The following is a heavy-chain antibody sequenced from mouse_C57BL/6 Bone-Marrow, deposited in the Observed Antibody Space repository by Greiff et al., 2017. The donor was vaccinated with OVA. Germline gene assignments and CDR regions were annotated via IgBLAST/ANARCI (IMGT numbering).Heavy chain of an antibody. CDR3: ARGGTSPFAY. CDR1: GYSFTGYY. J-gene: IGHJ3*01. V-gene: IGHV1-42*01. D-gene: IGHD4-1*01. Sequence: VQLKQSGPELVKPGASVKISCKASGYSFTGYYMNWVQQSPEKSLEWIGEINPSTGGTTYTQKFKAKATLTVDKSYSTAYMQLKSLTSEDSAVYYCARGGTSPFAYWGQGALVTVSA. CDR2: INPSTGGT.